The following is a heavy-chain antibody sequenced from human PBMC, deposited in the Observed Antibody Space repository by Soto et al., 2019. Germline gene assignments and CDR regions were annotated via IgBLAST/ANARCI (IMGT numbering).Heavy chain of an antibody. Sequence: SEMLSLTCTVSGGSVSSNSYSWGWIRQHPGKGLEWIGYIYYSGFTYYNPSLKSRVTISVDTSKNQFSLKLSSVTAADTAVYYCARSVFPWGQGTLVTVSS. CDR1: GGSVSSNSYS. V-gene: IGHV4-31*03. CDR2: IYYSGFT. J-gene: IGHJ5*02. CDR3: ARSVFP.